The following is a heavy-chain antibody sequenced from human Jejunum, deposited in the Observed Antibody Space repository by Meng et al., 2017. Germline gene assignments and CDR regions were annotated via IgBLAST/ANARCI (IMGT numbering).Heavy chain of an antibody. V-gene: IGHV3-9*01. D-gene: IGHD6-19*01. Sequence: SLKISCAASGFSLGDYAMHWVRQAPGKGLEWVSSINWDSCASANADSVKGRFTISRDNAKNSLYLQMDSLRTEDTALYYCVKGRFNTGWFYFDYWGQGTLVTVSS. CDR1: GFSLGDYA. CDR2: INWDSCAS. J-gene: IGHJ4*02. CDR3: VKGRFNTGWFYFDY.